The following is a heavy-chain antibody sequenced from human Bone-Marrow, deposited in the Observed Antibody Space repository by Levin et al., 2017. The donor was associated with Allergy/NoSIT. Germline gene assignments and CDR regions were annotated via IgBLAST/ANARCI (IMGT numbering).Heavy chain of an antibody. Sequence: GESLKISCAASGFTVSSNYMSWVRQAPGKGLEWVSVIYSGGSTYYADSVKGRFTISRDNSKNTLYLQMNSLRAEDTAVYYCARSPTRFLEWSGLDYWGQGTLVTVSS. CDR3: ARSPTRFLEWSGLDY. CDR2: IYSGGST. D-gene: IGHD3-3*01. CDR1: GFTVSSNY. V-gene: IGHV3-66*01. J-gene: IGHJ4*02.